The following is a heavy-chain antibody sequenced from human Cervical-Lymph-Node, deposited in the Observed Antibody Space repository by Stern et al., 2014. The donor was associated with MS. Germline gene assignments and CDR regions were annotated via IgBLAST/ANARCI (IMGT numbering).Heavy chain of an antibody. CDR1: GFNFRTYW. V-gene: IGHV3-74*02. J-gene: IGHJ4*02. D-gene: IGHD1-1*01. CDR3: ASAYRAS. Sequence: EVQLLESGGGIVQPGGSLMISGVASGFNFRTYWMHWVRQGPGKGLEWVSRINGDGTVSTYADSVRGRFTISRNNANNTMSLQLDNLRVEDTAIYYCASAYRASWGQGTLVTVST. CDR2: INGDGTVS.